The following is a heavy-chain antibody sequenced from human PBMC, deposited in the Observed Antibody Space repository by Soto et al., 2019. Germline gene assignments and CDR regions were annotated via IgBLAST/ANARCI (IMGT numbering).Heavy chain of an antibody. CDR3: ARSMTTVTTSYYYYGMDV. V-gene: IGHV3-64*02. D-gene: IGHD4-17*01. J-gene: IGHJ6*02. CDR1: GFTFSSYA. CDR2: ISSNGGST. Sequence: GGSLRLSCAASGFTFSSYAMHWVRQAPGKGLEYVSAISSNGGSTYYADSVKGRFTISRDNSKNTLYLQMGSLRAEDMAVYYCARSMTTVTTSYYYYGMDVWGQGTMVTVSS.